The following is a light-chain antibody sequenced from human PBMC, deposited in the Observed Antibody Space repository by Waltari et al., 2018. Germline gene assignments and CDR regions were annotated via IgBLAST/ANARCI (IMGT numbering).Light chain of an antibody. J-gene: IGKJ1*01. CDR3: QHYLRLPVT. Sequence: ELVLTQSPGTLSLSPGESATLSCRTSPSVTRALAWYQQKPGQAPRLLIYGASNRATGIPDRFSGSGSGTDFSLTISSLEPEDFAVYYCQHYLRLPVTFGQGTKVEVK. CDR1: PSVTRA. V-gene: IGKV3-20*01. CDR2: GAS.